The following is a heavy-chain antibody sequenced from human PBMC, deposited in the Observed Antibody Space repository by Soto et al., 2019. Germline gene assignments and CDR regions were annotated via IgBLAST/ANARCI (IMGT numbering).Heavy chain of an antibody. CDR1: GGPFSGYY. J-gene: IGHJ6*02. D-gene: IGHD1-26*01. Sequence: FSGYGGPFSGYYWSWIRQTPGKGLEWIGEINHRGGTNYKPSLKSRVTISVDTSKNQFSLKLRSVTAADTAVYYCAKWEGLGSDYYYYAMDVWGQGTTVTVSS. CDR2: INHRGGT. V-gene: IGHV4-34*01. CDR3: AKWEGLGSDYYYYAMDV.